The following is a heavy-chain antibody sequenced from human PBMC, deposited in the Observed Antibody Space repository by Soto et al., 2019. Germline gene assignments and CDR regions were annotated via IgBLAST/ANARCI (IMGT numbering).Heavy chain of an antibody. CDR1: GYTFTSYG. D-gene: IGHD6-19*01. V-gene: IGHV1-18*01. CDR3: ARDTSEQWPLEKKDY. CDR2: ISAYNGNT. J-gene: IGHJ4*02. Sequence: QVQLVQSGAEVKKPGASVKVSCKASGYTFTSYGISWVRQAPGQGLEWMGWISAYNGNTNYAQKLHGRVTMTTDTSTSTAYMELRSLRSDDTAVYYCARDTSEQWPLEKKDYWGQGTLVTVSS.